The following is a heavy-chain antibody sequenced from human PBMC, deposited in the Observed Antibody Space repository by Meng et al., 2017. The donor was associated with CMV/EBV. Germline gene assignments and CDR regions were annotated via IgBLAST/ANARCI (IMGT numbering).Heavy chain of an antibody. CDR1: GYSFTSYW. CDR2: IYPGDSDT. V-gene: IGHV5-51*01. Sequence: GESLKISCKGSGYSFTSYWIGWVRQMPGKGLEWMGIIYPGDSDTSYSPSFKGQVTISADKSISTAYLQLSSLKASDTAMYYCARRYCSGGSCYSYFDYWGQGTLVTVSS. J-gene: IGHJ4*01. CDR3: ARRYCSGGSCYSYFDY. D-gene: IGHD2-15*01.